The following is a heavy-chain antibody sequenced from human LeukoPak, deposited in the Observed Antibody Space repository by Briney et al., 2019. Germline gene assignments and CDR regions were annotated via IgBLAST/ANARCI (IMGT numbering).Heavy chain of an antibody. CDR1: GFTVSSNY. CDR3: ARGLRGSSSHN. CDR2: IYSGGDT. Sequence: GGSLRLSCAASGFTVSSNYMTWVRQAPGKGLEWVSVIYSGGDTYYTGSVEGRFTISRDNSKNTLYLQMNSLRADDTAVYFCARGLRGSSSHNWGQGTLVTVSS. J-gene: IGHJ4*02. V-gene: IGHV3-66*02. D-gene: IGHD6-6*01.